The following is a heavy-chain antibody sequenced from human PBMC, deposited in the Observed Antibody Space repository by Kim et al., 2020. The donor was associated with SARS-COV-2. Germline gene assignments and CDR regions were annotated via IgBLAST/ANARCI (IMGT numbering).Heavy chain of an antibody. CDR3: AKDLWKYQMINDAFDL. J-gene: IGHJ3*01. D-gene: IGHD2-2*01. V-gene: IGHV3-9*01. Sequence: DSVMGRFTISRDNAKNSLYLQMNALRTEDTALYYCAKDLWKYQMINDAFDLWGQGTMVTVS.